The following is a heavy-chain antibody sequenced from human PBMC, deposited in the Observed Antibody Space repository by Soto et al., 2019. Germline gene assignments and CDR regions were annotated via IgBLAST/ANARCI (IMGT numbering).Heavy chain of an antibody. CDR3: AKEGRYCSSPSCLYYYGMDV. Sequence: QVQLVESGGGVVQPGRSLRLSCAASGFTFSSYGMHWVRQAPGKGLEWVAVISYDGSKKYYADSVKGRFTISRDNSKNTLYLQMNSLRAEDTAVYYCAKEGRYCSSPSCLYYYGMDVWGQGTTVTVSS. CDR2: ISYDGSKK. CDR1: GFTFSSYG. J-gene: IGHJ6*02. D-gene: IGHD2-2*01. V-gene: IGHV3-30*18.